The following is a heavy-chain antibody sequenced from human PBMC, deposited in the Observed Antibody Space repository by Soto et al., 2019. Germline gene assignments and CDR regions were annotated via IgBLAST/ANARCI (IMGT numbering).Heavy chain of an antibody. Sequence: QVQLVQSGAEVKKPGSSVKVSCKASGGTFSSYAISWVRQAPGQGLEWMGGIIPIFGTANYAQKFQGRVTITADKSTSTAYMEMSSLRSEDTAVYYCARDLINYSFGVVISWGWFDPWGQGTLVTVSS. J-gene: IGHJ5*02. CDR3: ARDLINYSFGVVISWGWFDP. CDR2: IIPIFGTA. CDR1: GGTFSSYA. V-gene: IGHV1-69*06. D-gene: IGHD3-3*01.